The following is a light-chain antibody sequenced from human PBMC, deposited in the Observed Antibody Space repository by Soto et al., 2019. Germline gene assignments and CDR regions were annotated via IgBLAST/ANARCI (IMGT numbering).Light chain of an antibody. CDR2: GAV. CDR3: QQLNNFHPFT. CDR1: QGISNY. Sequence: IQLTQSPSSLSASIGDRVTITCRASQGISNYLAWYQQKPGKAPKLLIYGAVTLQSGVPSRFSGSGSGTDFTLTIISLQPDDLATYYCQQLNNFHPFTFGPGTKVDLK. V-gene: IGKV1-9*01. J-gene: IGKJ3*01.